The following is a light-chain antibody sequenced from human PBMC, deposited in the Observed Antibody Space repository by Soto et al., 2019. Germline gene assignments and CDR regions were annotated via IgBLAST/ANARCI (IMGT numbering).Light chain of an antibody. CDR3: QQRSNWMYT. CDR1: QSVGSY. CDR2: DAS. V-gene: IGKV3-11*01. J-gene: IGKJ2*01. Sequence: EIVLTQSPATLSLSPGERATLSCRASQSVGSYLAWYQQKPGQAPRLLIYDASNRATGIPARFSGSGSGTDFPLTISSLEPEDFAVYYCQQRSNWMYTFGQGTKLEIK.